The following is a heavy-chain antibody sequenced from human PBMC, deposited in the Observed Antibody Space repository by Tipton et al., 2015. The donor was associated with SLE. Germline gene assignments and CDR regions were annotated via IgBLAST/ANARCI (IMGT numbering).Heavy chain of an antibody. CDR3: ARRSDWNDY. V-gene: IGHV4-31*03. Sequence: LRLSCTVSGGSMTRGGYYWNWIRQHPRTGLEWIGYIYHSGSTYYNPSLESRVSIAVDTSRNQLSLNLTSVTAADTAVYYCARRSDWNDYWGQGTLVTVSS. D-gene: IGHD1-1*01. J-gene: IGHJ4*02. CDR2: IYHSGST. CDR1: GGSMTRGGYY.